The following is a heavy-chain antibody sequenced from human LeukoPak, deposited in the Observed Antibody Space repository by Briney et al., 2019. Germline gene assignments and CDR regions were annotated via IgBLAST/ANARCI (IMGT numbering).Heavy chain of an antibody. V-gene: IGHV4-61*02. CDR1: GGAINSGTCY. Sequence: SETLSLTCTVSGGAINSGTCYWSWIRQTAGKGLEWIGRIYTSGSTKYNPSLKSRVTISVDTSKNQFSLKLSSVTAADTAVYYCASNSYDSTFDYWGQGTLVSVSS. CDR2: IYTSGST. D-gene: IGHD5-18*01. J-gene: IGHJ4*02. CDR3: ASNSYDSTFDY.